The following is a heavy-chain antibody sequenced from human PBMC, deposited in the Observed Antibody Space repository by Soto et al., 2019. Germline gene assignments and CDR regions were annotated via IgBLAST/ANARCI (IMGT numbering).Heavy chain of an antibody. CDR2: ISGSGGST. CDR1: GFTFSSYA. V-gene: IGHV3-23*01. Sequence: EVQLLESGGGLVQPGGSLRLSCAASGFTFSSYAMSWVRQAPGRGLEWVSAISGSGGSTYYADSVKGRFTISRDNSKNTLYLQMNSLRAEDTAVYYCAKYRVSSSWYGAFDYWGQGTLVTVSS. CDR3: AKYRVSSSWYGAFDY. J-gene: IGHJ4*02. D-gene: IGHD6-13*01.